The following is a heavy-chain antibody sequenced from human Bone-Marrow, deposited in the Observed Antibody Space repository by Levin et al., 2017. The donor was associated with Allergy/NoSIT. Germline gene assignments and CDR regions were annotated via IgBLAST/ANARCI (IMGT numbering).Heavy chain of an antibody. Sequence: SCAASGFTFSSYWMSWVRQAPGKGLEWVANIKQDGSEKYYVDSVKGRFTISRDNAKNSLYLQMNSLRAEDTAVYYCARGNLYYYYYGMDVWGQGTTVTVSS. J-gene: IGHJ6*02. CDR3: ARGNLYYYYYGMDV. V-gene: IGHV3-7*01. CDR1: GFTFSSYW. D-gene: IGHD1-14*01. CDR2: IKQDGSEK.